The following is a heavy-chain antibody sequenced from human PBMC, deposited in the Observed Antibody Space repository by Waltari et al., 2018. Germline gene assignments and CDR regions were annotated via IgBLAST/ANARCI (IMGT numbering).Heavy chain of an antibody. Sequence: QVQLVESGGGVVQPGGSLTLSCAATGFTFSPSGMPLARQDRGKGLEWVAFIRYDGSNKYYADSVKGRFTISRDNSKNTLYLQMNSLRAEDTAVYYCAKDGPIVATTYYFDYWGQGTLVTVSS. V-gene: IGHV3-30*02. CDR2: IRYDGSNK. CDR3: AKDGPIVATTYYFDY. D-gene: IGHD5-12*01. J-gene: IGHJ4*02. CDR1: GFTFSPSG.